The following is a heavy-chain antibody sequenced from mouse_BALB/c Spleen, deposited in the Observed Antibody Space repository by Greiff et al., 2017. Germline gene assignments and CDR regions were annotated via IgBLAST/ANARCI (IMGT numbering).Heavy chain of an antibody. CDR2: ISSVSSTI. CDR3: ARSTVVAYYYAMDY. CDR1: GFTFSSFG. Sequence: EVMLVESGGGLVQPGGSRKLSCAASGFTFSSFGMHWVRQAPEKGLEWVAYISSVSSTIYYADTVKGRFTISRDNPKNTLFLQMTSLRSEDTAMYYCARSTVVAYYYAMDYWGQGTSVTVSS. J-gene: IGHJ4*01. D-gene: IGHD1-1*01. V-gene: IGHV5-17*02.